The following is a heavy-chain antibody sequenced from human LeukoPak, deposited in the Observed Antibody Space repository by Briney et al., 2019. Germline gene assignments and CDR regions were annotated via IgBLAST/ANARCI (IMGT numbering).Heavy chain of an antibody. CDR3: ARDRPNSSAWTPLDY. J-gene: IGHJ4*02. CDR1: GDRVSSNSAS. CDR2: TYYRSKWYY. Sequence: SQTLSLTCAISGDRVSSNSASWNWIRQSPSRGLEWLGRTYYRSKWYYEYALSVKSRITIDPDTSKNQFSLQLNSVTPEDTAVYYCARDRPNSSAWTPLDYWGQGTLVTVSS. D-gene: IGHD6-19*01. V-gene: IGHV6-1*01.